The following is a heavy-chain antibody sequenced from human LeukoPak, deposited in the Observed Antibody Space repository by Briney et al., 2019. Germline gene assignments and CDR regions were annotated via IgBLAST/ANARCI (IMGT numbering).Heavy chain of an antibody. J-gene: IGHJ4*02. CDR3: ARGGVYSSPFDY. D-gene: IGHD6-13*01. CDR2: IYYSGST. CDR1: GGSISSYY. V-gene: IGHV4-59*08. Sequence: PSETLSLTCTVSGGSISSYYWSWIRQPPGKGLEWIGYIYYSGSTNYNPSLKSRVTISVDTSKNQFSLKLSSVTAADTAVYYCARGGVYSSPFDYWGQGTLVTVSS.